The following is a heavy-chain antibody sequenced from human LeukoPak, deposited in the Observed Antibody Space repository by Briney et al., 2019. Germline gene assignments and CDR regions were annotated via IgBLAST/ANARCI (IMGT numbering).Heavy chain of an antibody. V-gene: IGHV3-48*04. Sequence: PGGSLRLSCAASGFTFSSYSMNWVRQAPGKGLEWVSYISSSSTIYYADSVKGRFTISRDNAKNSLYLQMNSLRAEDTAVYYCARDKSGWYSFDYWGQGTLVTVSS. CDR2: ISSSSTI. J-gene: IGHJ4*02. CDR1: GFTFSSYS. CDR3: ARDKSGWYSFDY. D-gene: IGHD6-19*01.